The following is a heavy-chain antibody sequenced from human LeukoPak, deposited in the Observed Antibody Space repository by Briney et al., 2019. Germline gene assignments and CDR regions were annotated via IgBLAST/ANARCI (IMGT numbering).Heavy chain of an antibody. D-gene: IGHD6-13*01. CDR1: GFTFSSYA. CDR3: AKEEDLEFRLGAAAY. J-gene: IGHJ4*02. V-gene: IGHV3-23*01. CDR2: ISGSGGST. Sequence: PGGSLRLSCAASGFTFSSYAMSWVRQAPGKGLEWVSAISGSGGSTYYADFVKGRFTISRDNSKNTLYLQMNSLRAEDTAVYYCAKEEDLEFRLGAAAYWGQGTLVTVSS.